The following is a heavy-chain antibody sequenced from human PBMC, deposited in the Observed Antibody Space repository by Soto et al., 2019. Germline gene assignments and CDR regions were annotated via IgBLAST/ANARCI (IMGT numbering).Heavy chain of an antibody. CDR3: AMRYFDWSTDYDYMDV. Sequence: EVQLLESGGGLVQPGGSLRLSCAASGFTFSSYAMSWVRQAPGKGLEWVSAISGSGGSTYYAESVKGRFTISRDNSKNTLYLQMNSLRAEDTAVYYCAMRYFDWSTDYDYMDVCGKGTTVTVSS. CDR2: ISGSGGST. D-gene: IGHD3-9*01. J-gene: IGHJ6*03. V-gene: IGHV3-23*01. CDR1: GFTFSSYA.